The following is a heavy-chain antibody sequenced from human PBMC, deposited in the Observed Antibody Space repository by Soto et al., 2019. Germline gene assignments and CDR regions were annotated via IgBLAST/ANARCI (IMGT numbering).Heavy chain of an antibody. V-gene: IGHV3-23*01. D-gene: IGHD6-13*01. CDR1: GFTFSSYA. CDR3: AKDAQQLIRYYYYGMDV. CDR2: ISGSGGST. J-gene: IGHJ6*02. Sequence: EVPLLESGGGLVQPGGSLRLSCAASGFTFSSYAMSWVRQAPGKGLEWVSAISGSGGSTYYADSVKGRFTISRDNSKNTLYLQMNSLRAEDTAVYYCAKDAQQLIRYYYYGMDVWGQGTTVTVSS.